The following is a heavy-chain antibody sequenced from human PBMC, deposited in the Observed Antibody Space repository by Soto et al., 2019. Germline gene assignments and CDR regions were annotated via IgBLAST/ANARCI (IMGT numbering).Heavy chain of an antibody. J-gene: IGHJ5*02. Sequence: SETLSLTCTVSGGSISSYYWSWIRQPPGKGLEWIGYIYYSGSTNYDPSLKSRVTISVDTSKNQFSMKLSPVTAADTAVYYCARGADYDSSSWYWFDPWGQGTLVT. CDR2: IYYSGST. D-gene: IGHD6-13*01. CDR3: ARGADYDSSSWYWFDP. CDR1: GGSISSYY. V-gene: IGHV4-59*01.